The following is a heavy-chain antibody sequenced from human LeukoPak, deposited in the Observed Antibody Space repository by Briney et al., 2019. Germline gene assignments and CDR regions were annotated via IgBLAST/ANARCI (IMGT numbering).Heavy chain of an antibody. V-gene: IGHV3-53*01. CDR1: GLIVSESY. D-gene: IGHD3-10*01. J-gene: IGHJ4*02. CDR2: IYRDGRT. CDR3: ARDEYYYTSGLDY. Sequence: GGSLRLSCVATGLIVSESYMTWVRQAPGKGLEWLSVIYRDGRTDYADSVKGRFTITRDTARNTVFLQMSGLRVEDTAVYYCARDEYYYTSGLDYWGQGTLVTLAS.